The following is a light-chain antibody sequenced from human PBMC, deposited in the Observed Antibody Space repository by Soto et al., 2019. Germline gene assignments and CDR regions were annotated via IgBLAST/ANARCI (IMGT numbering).Light chain of an antibody. CDR2: EVT. V-gene: IGLV2-14*01. Sequence: QSALTQPASVSGSPGQSITISCTGTSSDVGGYNFVSWYHQHPGKAPKLLIYEVTKRPSGVSSRFSASKSGNTASLTISDLLADDEGDYYCSSYTGSNTVTFGGGTKLTVL. J-gene: IGLJ2*01. CDR3: SSYTGSNTVT. CDR1: SSDVGGYNF.